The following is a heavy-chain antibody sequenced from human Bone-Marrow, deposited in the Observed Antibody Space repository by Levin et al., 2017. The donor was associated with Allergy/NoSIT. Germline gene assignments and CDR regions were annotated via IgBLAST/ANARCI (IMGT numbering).Heavy chain of an antibody. J-gene: IGHJ4*02. CDR2: INGDGSDT. CDR1: GFTYRDFW. V-gene: IGHV3-7*05. CDR3: ARGAWDCSSTSCLINC. Sequence: HPGGSLRLSCAASGFTYRDFWMSWVRQAPGKGLEWVADINGDGSDTYYVGSVKGRFTISRDNARNSVSLQMNSLRAEDTGVYYCARGAWDCSSTSCLINCWGQGTLVTVSS. D-gene: IGHD2-2*01.